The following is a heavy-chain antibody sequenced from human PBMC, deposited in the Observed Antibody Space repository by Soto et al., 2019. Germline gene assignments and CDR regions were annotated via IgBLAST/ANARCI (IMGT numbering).Heavy chain of an antibody. J-gene: IGHJ5*02. CDR1: GFTFSEYS. Sequence: GGSLRLSCSASGFTFSEYSMHWVRQAPGKGLQYVSTISSDGDITYYADSVKGRFTISRDNSKNTLYLQMNSLRPEDTAVYYCVKVSTFYDILTGYYSTNFFDPWGQGTPVTVSS. V-gene: IGHV3-64D*06. CDR2: ISSDGDIT. D-gene: IGHD3-9*01. CDR3: VKVSTFYDILTGYYSTNFFDP.